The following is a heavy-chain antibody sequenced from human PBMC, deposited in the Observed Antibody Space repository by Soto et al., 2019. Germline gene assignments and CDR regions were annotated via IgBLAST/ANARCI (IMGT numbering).Heavy chain of an antibody. J-gene: IGHJ4*02. D-gene: IGHD3-10*01. CDR2: ILYDGKNY. CDR1: GFTFSSYG. CDR3: AKDVSSGGRYFDS. V-gene: IGHV3-30*18. Sequence: GGSLRLSCAASGFTFSSYGMHWVRQAPGKGLEWVAFILYDGKNYYYGDSVKGRFTISRDNSKNTLYLQMNSLRPDDTALYYCAKDVSSGGRYFDSWGPGIPLTVYS.